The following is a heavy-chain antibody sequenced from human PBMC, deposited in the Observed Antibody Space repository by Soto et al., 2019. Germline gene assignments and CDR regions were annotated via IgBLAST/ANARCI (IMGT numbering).Heavy chain of an antibody. D-gene: IGHD5-18*01. CDR2: VYDSGIT. CDR1: GAIVTSGENY. J-gene: IGHJ3*01. CDR3: VRNLAHGYSGNV. Sequence: QVQLQESGPGLVKPSQTLSLACSVSGAIVTSGENYWSWVRQAPGKGLEWIGYVYDSGITYYTPALRSRVTVSLDRPNNEVSLKLSSVTAADMAVYFCVRNLAHGYSGNVCGHGTMVTVSS. V-gene: IGHV4-30-4*01.